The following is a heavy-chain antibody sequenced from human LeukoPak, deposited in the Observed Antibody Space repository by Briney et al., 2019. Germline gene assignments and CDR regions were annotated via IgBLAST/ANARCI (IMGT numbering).Heavy chain of an antibody. CDR3: ARDWLDIVVVVAASRGYGMDV. J-gene: IGHJ6*02. CDR2: ISAYNGNT. V-gene: IGHV1-18*01. CDR1: GYTFTSYG. Sequence: ASVKVSCKASGYTFTSYGISWVRQAPGQGLEWMGWISAYNGNTNYAQKLQGRVTMTTDTSTSTAYMELRSLRSDDTAVYYCARDWLDIVVVVAASRGYGMDVWGQGTTVTVSS. D-gene: IGHD2-15*01.